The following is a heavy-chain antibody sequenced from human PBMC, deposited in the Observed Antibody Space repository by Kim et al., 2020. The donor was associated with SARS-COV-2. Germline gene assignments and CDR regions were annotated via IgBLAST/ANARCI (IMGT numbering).Heavy chain of an antibody. Sequence: SETLSLTCTVSGGSISSGGYYWSWIRQHPGKGLEWIGYIYYSGSTYYNPSLKSRVTISVDTSKNQFSLKLSSVTAADTAVYYCARGYFCSGGSCYGGYYWGQGTLVTVSS. D-gene: IGHD2-15*01. CDR1: GGSISSGGYY. V-gene: IGHV4-31*03. CDR2: IYYSGST. J-gene: IGHJ4*02. CDR3: ARGYFCSGGSCYGGYY.